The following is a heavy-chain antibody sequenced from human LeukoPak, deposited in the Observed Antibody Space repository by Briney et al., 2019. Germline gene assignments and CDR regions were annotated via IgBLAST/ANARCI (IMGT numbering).Heavy chain of an antibody. Sequence: GGSLRLSCAASGFTFSSYGMHWVRQAPGKGLEWVAVIWYDGSNKYYADSVKGRFTISRDNSKNKLYLQMNSLRAEDTAVYYCARDGSRGYFDYWGQGTLVTVSS. CDR2: IWYDGSNK. CDR1: GFTFSSYG. V-gene: IGHV3-33*01. CDR3: ARDGSRGYFDY. J-gene: IGHJ4*02. D-gene: IGHD3-10*01.